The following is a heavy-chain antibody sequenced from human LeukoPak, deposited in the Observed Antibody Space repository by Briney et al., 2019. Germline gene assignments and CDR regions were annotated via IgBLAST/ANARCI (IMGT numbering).Heavy chain of an antibody. D-gene: IGHD3-10*01. CDR1: GGSISSSSYY. J-gene: IGHJ4*02. CDR3: ARLTYYYGSGTMPDY. CDR2: IYYSGST. Sequence: PSETLSLTCTVSGGSISSSSYYWGWIRQPPGKGLEWIGSIYYSGSTYYNPSLKSRVTISVDTSKNQFSLKLSSVTAADTAVYYCARLTYYYGSGTMPDYWGQGTLVTVPS. V-gene: IGHV4-39*01.